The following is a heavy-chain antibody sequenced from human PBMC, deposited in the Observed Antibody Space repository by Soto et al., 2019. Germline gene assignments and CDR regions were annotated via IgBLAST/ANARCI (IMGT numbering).Heavy chain of an antibody. CDR2: SSPRGDTI. V-gene: IGHV3-48*02. J-gene: IGHJ4*02. CDR1: GFSLANYP. CDR3: AKGPHTNVGWPYYFES. Sequence: PGGSLRLSCVASGFSLANYPMNWVRQTPGKGLEWISYSSPRGDTIYYADSVEGRFTISRDNARNSLSLHMSSLRDEDSALYYCAKGPHTNVGWPYYFESWGQGVPVTVPQ. D-gene: IGHD6-19*01.